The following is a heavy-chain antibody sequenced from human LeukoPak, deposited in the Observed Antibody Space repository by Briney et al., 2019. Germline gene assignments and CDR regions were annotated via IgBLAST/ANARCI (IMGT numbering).Heavy chain of an antibody. D-gene: IGHD3-22*01. CDR3: ARDKYYYDSSGPAPFDY. V-gene: IGHV1-2*02. J-gene: IGHJ4*02. CDR1: GYTFTGYY. CDR2: INPNSGGT. Sequence: ASVKVSCKASGYTFTGYYMHWVRQAPGQGLEWMGWINPNSGGTNYAQKFQGRVTMTRDTSISTAYMELSRLRSDDTAVYCCARDKYYYDSSGPAPFDYWGQGTLVTVSS.